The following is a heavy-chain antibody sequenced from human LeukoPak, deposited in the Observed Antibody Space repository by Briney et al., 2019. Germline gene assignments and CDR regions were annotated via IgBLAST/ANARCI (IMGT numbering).Heavy chain of an antibody. V-gene: IGHV3-48*01. CDR2: ISSSSSTI. Sequence: GGSLRLSCAASGFTFSSYWMSWVRQAPGKGLEWVSYISSSSSTIYYADSVKGRFTISRDNAKNSLYLHMNSLRAEDTAVYYCARELLNNDAFDIWGQGTMVAVSS. CDR3: ARELLNNDAFDI. D-gene: IGHD3-10*01. CDR1: GFTFSSYW. J-gene: IGHJ3*02.